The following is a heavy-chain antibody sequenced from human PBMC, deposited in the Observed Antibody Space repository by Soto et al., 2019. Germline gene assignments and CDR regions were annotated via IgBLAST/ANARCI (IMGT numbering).Heavy chain of an antibody. CDR3: AKAKFYYDSSPYDS. D-gene: IGHD3-22*01. CDR1: GFTFADYA. J-gene: IGHJ4*02. CDR2: INADGSEK. V-gene: IGHV3-43*02. Sequence: VQMVESGGGVVHPGGSLRLSCAVSGFTFADYAVHWVRQSAGKGLEWVSFINADGSEKYYADSVRGRFTISRDNSKDSFYLQMNSVRLEDSAMYYCAKAKFYYDSSPYDSWGQGTLVTVSS.